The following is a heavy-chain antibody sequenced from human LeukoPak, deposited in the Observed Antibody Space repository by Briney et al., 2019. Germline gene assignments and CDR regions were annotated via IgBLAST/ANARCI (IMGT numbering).Heavy chain of an antibody. Sequence: GGSLRLSCAAYGFTFTNYYMSWVRQAPGKGLEWVANVKQDGSDKYYVDSVKGRFTISRDNAKNSVYLQMNSLRAEDTAVYYCATDSPFDYWGQGTLVTVSS. CDR3: ATDSPFDY. CDR1: GFTFTNYY. D-gene: IGHD2-21*02. V-gene: IGHV3-7*01. J-gene: IGHJ4*02. CDR2: VKQDGSDK.